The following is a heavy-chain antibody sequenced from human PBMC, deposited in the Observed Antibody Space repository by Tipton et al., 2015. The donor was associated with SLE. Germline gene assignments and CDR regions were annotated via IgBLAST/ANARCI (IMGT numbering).Heavy chain of an antibody. CDR1: GGSISSYY. V-gene: IGHV4-59*01. J-gene: IGHJ6*03. CDR2: IYYSGST. Sequence: TLSLTCTVSGGSISSYYWSWIRQPPGKGLEWIGYIYYSGSTNYNPSLKSRVTISVDTSKNQFSLKLSSVTAADTAVYYCARGTKLGTRSYCYYMDVWGKGTTVTVSS. D-gene: IGHD7-27*01. CDR3: ARGTKLGTRSYCYYMDV.